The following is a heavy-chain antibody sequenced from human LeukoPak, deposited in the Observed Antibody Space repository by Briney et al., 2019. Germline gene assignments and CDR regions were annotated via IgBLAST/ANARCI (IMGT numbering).Heavy chain of an antibody. Sequence: GGSLRLSCAASGISFTNFYMTWVRQAPGKGLEWVANIKADGSEKSYVDSVKGRFTISRDDAKNAVYLQMNNLRAEDTALYYCARRWANHDFWGQGALVTVSS. CDR1: GISFTNFY. CDR3: ARRWANHDF. J-gene: IGHJ4*02. CDR2: IKADGSEK. V-gene: IGHV3-7*01. D-gene: IGHD4/OR15-4a*01.